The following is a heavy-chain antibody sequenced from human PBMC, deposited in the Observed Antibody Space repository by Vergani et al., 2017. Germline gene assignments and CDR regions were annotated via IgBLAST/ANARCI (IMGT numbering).Heavy chain of an antibody. D-gene: IGHD3-3*01. CDR1: GGSISSSSYY. CDR3: AREKNVLRFLEWLPRAFDI. V-gene: IGHV4-39*01. J-gene: IGHJ3*02. CDR2: IYYSGST. Sequence: QLQLQESGPGVVKPSETLSLTCTVSGGSISSSSYYWGWIRQPLGKGLEWIGSIYYSGSTYYNPSLKSRVTIFVDASKNQFSLKLSSVTAADTAVYYCAREKNVLRFLEWLPRAFDIWGQGTMVTVSS.